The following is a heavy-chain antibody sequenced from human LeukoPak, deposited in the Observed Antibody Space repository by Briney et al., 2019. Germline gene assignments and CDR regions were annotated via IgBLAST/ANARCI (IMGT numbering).Heavy chain of an antibody. J-gene: IGHJ4*02. CDR3: ASGGSDILTAPFDY. CDR2: IKQDGSEK. V-gene: IGHV3-7*01. CDR1: GFTFSSYW. D-gene: IGHD3-9*01. Sequence: PGGSLRLSCAASGFTFSSYWMSWVRQAPGKGLEWVANIKQDGSEKYYVDSVKGRFTISRDIAKNSLYLQMNSLRAEDTAVYYCASGGSDILTAPFDYWGQGTLVTVSS.